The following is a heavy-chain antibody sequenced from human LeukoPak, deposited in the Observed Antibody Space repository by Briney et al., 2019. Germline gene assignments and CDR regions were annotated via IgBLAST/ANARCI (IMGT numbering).Heavy chain of an antibody. CDR2: ISYDGNNK. CDR1: GFTFSNYA. J-gene: IGHJ3*02. V-gene: IGHV3-30*18. Sequence: TGGSLRLSCAASGFTFSNYAMHWVRQAPAKGLEWVTGISYDGNNKYYADSVKGRFTISRDNSYNTLYLQMNSLRAEDTAVYYCAKDVGRVGASPFDIWGQGTVVTASS. D-gene: IGHD1-26*01. CDR3: AKDVGRVGASPFDI.